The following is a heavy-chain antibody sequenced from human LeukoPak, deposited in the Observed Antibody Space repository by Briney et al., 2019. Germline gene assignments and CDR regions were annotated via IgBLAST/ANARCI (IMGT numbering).Heavy chain of an antibody. V-gene: IGHV3-23*01. D-gene: IGHD5-18*01. CDR3: ARGYAGGYSSYYTFDY. Sequence: GGSLRLSCAASKFTFSGYVMSWVRQAPAKGLEWVSAITGSGGVTSYADSVKGRFTVSRDNSKNTLYLQMNGLRVEDTAIYYCARGYAGGYSSYYTFDYWGQGALVTVSS. CDR2: ITGSGGVT. J-gene: IGHJ4*02. CDR1: KFTFSGYV.